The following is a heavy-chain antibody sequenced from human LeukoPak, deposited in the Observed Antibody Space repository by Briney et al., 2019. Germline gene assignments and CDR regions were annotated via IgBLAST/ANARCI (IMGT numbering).Heavy chain of an antibody. CDR1: GFTFSSYG. CDR3: ARRYSYDSSGYYCDY. CDR2: RWYDGSNK. V-gene: IGHV3-33*01. Sequence: PGRSLRLSCAASGFTFSSYGMHWVRQAPGKGLEWVAVRWYDGSNKYYADSVKDRFTISRDNSKNTLYLQMNSLRAEDTAVYYCARRYSYDSSGYYCDYWGQGTLVTVSS. J-gene: IGHJ4*02. D-gene: IGHD3-22*01.